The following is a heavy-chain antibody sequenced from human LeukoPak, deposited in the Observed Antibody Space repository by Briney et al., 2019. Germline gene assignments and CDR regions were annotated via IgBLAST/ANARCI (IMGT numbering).Heavy chain of an antibody. J-gene: IGHJ4*02. V-gene: IGHV3-23*01. CDR3: ALYGDRSYFDY. CDR1: GFTFSSYA. D-gene: IGHD4-17*01. Sequence: GGSLRLSCAASGFTFSSYAMSWVRQAPGKGLEWVSAISGSGGSTYYADSVKGRFTISRNNSKNTLYLQMNSLRAEETAVYYCALYGDRSYFDYWRKGHLVTVSS. CDR2: ISGSGGST.